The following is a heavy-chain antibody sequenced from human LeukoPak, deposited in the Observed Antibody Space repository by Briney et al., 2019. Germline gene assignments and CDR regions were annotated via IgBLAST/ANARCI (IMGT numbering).Heavy chain of an antibody. J-gene: IGHJ6*02. CDR2: IYYSGST. D-gene: IGHD1-26*01. V-gene: IGHV4-59*08. Sequence: SETLSLTCTVSGDSISSYYWSWIRQPPGKGLEWIGYIYYSGSTNYNPSLKSRVTISVDTSKNQFSLKLSSVTTADTAVYYCARDEYSGSYGYGMDVWGQGTTVTVSS. CDR1: GDSISSYY. CDR3: ARDEYSGSYGYGMDV.